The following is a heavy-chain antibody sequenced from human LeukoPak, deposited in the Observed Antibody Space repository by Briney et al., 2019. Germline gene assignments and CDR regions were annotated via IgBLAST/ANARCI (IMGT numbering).Heavy chain of an antibody. CDR1: GFTFSSYD. CDR3: ARESKVNVWAFDI. CDR2: IGTAGDT. V-gene: IGHV3-13*01. D-gene: IGHD2-21*01. J-gene: IGHJ3*02. Sequence: PGGSLRLSCAASGFTFSSYDMHWVRQATGKGLEWVSAIGTAGDTYYPGSVKGRFTISRENAKNSLYLQMNSLRAGDTAAYYCARESKVNVWAFDIWGQGTMVTVSS.